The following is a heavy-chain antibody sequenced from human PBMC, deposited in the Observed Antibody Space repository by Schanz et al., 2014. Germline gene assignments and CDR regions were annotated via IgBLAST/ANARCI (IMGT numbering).Heavy chain of an antibody. D-gene: IGHD5-18*01. V-gene: IGHV3-74*02. CDR2: LSFDETYT. Sequence: VQLVESGGGVVQPGGSLRLSCEASGFTFSRYWMHWVRQAPGKGLEWVSRLSFDETYTSYADSVKGRFTISRDNAKNTVYLQMTSLRVEDTAVYYCARGGADSAMAHEYWGRGTLVTVSS. CDR1: GFTFSRYW. J-gene: IGHJ4*02. CDR3: ARGGADSAMAHEY.